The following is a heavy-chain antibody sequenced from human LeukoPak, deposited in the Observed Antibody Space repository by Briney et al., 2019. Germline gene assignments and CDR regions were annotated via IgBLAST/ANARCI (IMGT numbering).Heavy chain of an antibody. D-gene: IGHD3-16*01. Sequence: PSETLSLTCTVSGYSISSGYYWGWIRQPPGKGLEWIGSIYHSGSTYYNPSLKSRVTISVDTSKNQFSLKLSSVTAADTAEYYCARDKGIMITFGGQSAGPNWFDPWGQGALVTVSS. V-gene: IGHV4-38-2*02. CDR2: IYHSGST. CDR3: ARDKGIMITFGGQSAGPNWFDP. CDR1: GYSISSGYY. J-gene: IGHJ5*02.